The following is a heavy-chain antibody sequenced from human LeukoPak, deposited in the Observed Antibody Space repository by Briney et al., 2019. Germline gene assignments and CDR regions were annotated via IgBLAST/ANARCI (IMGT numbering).Heavy chain of an antibody. Sequence: SETLSLTCTVSGGSITSYYWSWIRQPPGKGLEWIGEIHHSGSTKYNPSLKSRVTISLDTSKNQFSLKLNSMTAADTAVYYCAGHVSAAAGGRWGQGTLVTVSS. CDR1: GGSITSYY. CDR3: AGHVSAAAGGR. J-gene: IGHJ4*02. V-gene: IGHV4-34*01. D-gene: IGHD6-13*01. CDR2: IHHSGST.